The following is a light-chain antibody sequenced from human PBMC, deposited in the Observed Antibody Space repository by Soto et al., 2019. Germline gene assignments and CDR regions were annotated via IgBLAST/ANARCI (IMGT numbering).Light chain of an antibody. CDR2: GNS. CDR3: LSYESSLSGAV. J-gene: IGLJ2*01. V-gene: IGLV1-40*01. Sequence: QSVLTQPPSVSGAPGQRVTISCTGSSSNIGAGYDVHWYQQLPGTAPKLLIYGNSNRPSGVPDRFSGSKSGTSASLAITGLQAEDEADYYCLSYESSLSGAVFGGGTKLTVL. CDR1: SSNIGAGYD.